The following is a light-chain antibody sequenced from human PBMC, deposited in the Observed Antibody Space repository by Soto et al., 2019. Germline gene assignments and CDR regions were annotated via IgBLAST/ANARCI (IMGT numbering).Light chain of an antibody. J-gene: IGLJ3*02. V-gene: IGLV2-14*01. CDR1: SSDVGGYNY. Sequence: QSALTQPASVSGSPGQSITISCTGTSSDVGGYNYVSWYQQHPGKAPKLMIYEVSNRPSGVSNRFSGSKSGNTASLTISGLQAEDGADSYRSSYTSSSTRVFGGGTKLTVL. CDR2: EVS. CDR3: SSYTSSSTRV.